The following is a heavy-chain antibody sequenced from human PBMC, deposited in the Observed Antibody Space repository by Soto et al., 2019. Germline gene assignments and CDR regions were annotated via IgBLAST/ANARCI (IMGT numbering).Heavy chain of an antibody. CDR1: GFTFTSSA. Sequence: SVKVSCKASGFTFTSSAVQWVRQARGQRLEWIGWIVVGSGNTNYAQKFQERVTITRDMSTSTAYMELNSLKTEDTAVYYCSTRGGSYRPAWDYYYYGMDVWGQGTTVTVSS. J-gene: IGHJ6*02. CDR3: STRGGSYRPAWDYYYYGMDV. V-gene: IGHV1-58*01. CDR2: IVVGSGNT. D-gene: IGHD1-26*01.